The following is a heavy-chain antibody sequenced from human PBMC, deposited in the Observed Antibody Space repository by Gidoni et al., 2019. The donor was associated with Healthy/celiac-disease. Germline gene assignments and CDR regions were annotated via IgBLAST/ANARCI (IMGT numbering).Heavy chain of an antibody. CDR1: GFSLSTSGVG. Sequence: QITLKESGPTLVKPTQTLTLTCNFSGFSLSTSGVGVGWIRQPPGKALEWLALIYWDDDKRYSPALKSRLTITKDTSKNQVVLTMTNMDPVDTATYYCAHRLSAYDFWSGYFTIHDAFDIWGQGTMVTVSS. CDR3: AHRLSAYDFWSGYFTIHDAFDI. V-gene: IGHV2-5*02. D-gene: IGHD3-3*01. CDR2: IYWDDDK. J-gene: IGHJ3*02.